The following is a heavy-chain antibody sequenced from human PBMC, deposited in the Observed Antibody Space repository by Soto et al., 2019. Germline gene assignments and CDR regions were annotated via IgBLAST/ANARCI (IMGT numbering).Heavy chain of an antibody. CDR2: ISYDGSNK. CDR3: AKESVGAGIPLGDAFDI. CDR1: GFTFSSYG. D-gene: IGHD6-13*01. V-gene: IGHV3-30*18. Sequence: GGSLRLSCAASGFTFSSYGMHWVRQAPGKGLEWVAVISYDGSNKYYADSVKGRFTISRDNSKNTLYLQMNSLRAEDTAVYYCAKESVGAGIPLGDAFDIWGQGTMVTVSS. J-gene: IGHJ3*02.